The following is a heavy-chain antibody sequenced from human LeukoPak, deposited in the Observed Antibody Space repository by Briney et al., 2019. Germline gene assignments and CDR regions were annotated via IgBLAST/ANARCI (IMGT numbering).Heavy chain of an antibody. Sequence: ASVKVSCKASGYTFTGYYMHWVRQAPGQGLEWMGWINPNSGGTNYAQKFQGRVTMTRDTSISTAYMELSRLRSDDTAVYYCARDTAMVTYWFDPWGQGTLVTVSS. D-gene: IGHD5-18*01. CDR1: GYTFTGYY. CDR2: INPNSGGT. V-gene: IGHV1-2*02. J-gene: IGHJ5*02. CDR3: ARDTAMVTYWFDP.